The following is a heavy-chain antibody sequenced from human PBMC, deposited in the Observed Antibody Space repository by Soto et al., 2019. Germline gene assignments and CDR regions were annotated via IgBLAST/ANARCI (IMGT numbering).Heavy chain of an antibody. CDR1: GFTFSGFG. Sequence: VQLVESGGGVVQPGRSLRLSCAPSGFTFSGFGMFWVRQAPGKGLEWVSFISYDGTKTYYADSVKGRFTISRDNPKSTIFLQMDSLRVDDTAVYYCAREGRWLHPPDYWGQGTLVNVSS. J-gene: IGHJ4*02. CDR2: ISYDGTKT. D-gene: IGHD5-12*01. CDR3: AREGRWLHPPDY. V-gene: IGHV3-30*03.